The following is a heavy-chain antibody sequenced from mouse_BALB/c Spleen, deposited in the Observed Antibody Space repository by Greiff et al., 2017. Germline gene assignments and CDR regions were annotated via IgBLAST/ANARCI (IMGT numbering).Heavy chain of an antibody. J-gene: IGHJ4*01. D-gene: IGHD3-1*01. CDR2: IWGGGST. CDR3: AKHEGLGRAYYYAMDY. V-gene: IGHV2-6-5*01. Sequence: QVQLKQSGPGLVAPSQSLSITCTVSGFSLTDYGVSWIRQPPGKGLEWLGVIWGGGSTYYNSALKSRLSISKDNSKSQVFLKMNSLQTDDTAMYYCAKHEGLGRAYYYAMDYWGQGTSVTVSS. CDR1: GFSLTDYG.